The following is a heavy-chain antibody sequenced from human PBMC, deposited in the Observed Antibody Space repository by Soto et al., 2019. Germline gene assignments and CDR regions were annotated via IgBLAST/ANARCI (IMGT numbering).Heavy chain of an antibody. J-gene: IGHJ4*02. V-gene: IGHV1-2*04. CDR3: ARVPGYSSGWYGFDY. Sequence: QVQLVQSGAEVKMPGASVKVSCKASGYTFTGYYMHWVRQAPGQGLEWMGWINPNSGGTNYAQKFQGWVTMTRDTSISTAYMELSRLRSDDTAVYYCARVPGYSSGWYGFDYWGQGTLVTVSS. CDR2: INPNSGGT. CDR1: GYTFTGYY. D-gene: IGHD6-19*01.